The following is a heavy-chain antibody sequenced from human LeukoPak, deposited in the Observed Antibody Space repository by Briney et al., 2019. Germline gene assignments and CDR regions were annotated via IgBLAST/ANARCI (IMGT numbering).Heavy chain of an antibody. V-gene: IGHV4-39*07. CDR2: IYYSGST. D-gene: IGHD2-2*01. J-gene: IGHJ4*02. Sequence: SETLSLTCTVSGGSISSSSYYGGWIRQPPGKGLEWIGSIYYSGSTYYNPSLKSRVTISVDTSKNQFSLKLSSVTAADTAVYCCARDSGLGGIVVVPAAEFDYWGQGTLVTVSS. CDR3: ARDSGLGGIVVVPAAEFDY. CDR1: GGSISSSSYY.